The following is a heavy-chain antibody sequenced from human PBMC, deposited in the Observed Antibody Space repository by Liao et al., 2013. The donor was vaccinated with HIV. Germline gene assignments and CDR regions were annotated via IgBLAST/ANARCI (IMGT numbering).Heavy chain of an antibody. CDR1: GGSMTTDSYY. CDR2: IFYTGKT. J-gene: IGHJ4*02. D-gene: IGHD3-22*01. CDR3: AREVSPVIITTPADFDS. V-gene: IGHV4-39*07. Sequence: QLHLQESGPGLVKPSETLSLSCTVSGGSMTTDSYYWGWIRQPPGKGLEWIGYIFYTGKTYYTPSLETRTTISVDTSKNQFSLMLSSVTAADTAIYYCAREVSPVIITTPADFDSWGQGTLVTVSS.